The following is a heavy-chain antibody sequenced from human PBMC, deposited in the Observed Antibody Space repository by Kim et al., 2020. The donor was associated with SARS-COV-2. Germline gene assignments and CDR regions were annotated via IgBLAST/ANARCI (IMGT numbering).Heavy chain of an antibody. V-gene: IGHV1-8*01. J-gene: IGHJ6*02. Sequence: ASVKVSCKASGYTFTSYDINWVRQATGQGLEWMGWMNPNSGNTGYAQKFQGRVTMTRNTSISTAYMELSSLRSEDTAVYYCAREMDIVATITFHRYGMDVWGQGTTVTVSS. CDR3: AREMDIVATITFHRYGMDV. CDR2: MNPNSGNT. D-gene: IGHD5-12*01. CDR1: GYTFTSYD.